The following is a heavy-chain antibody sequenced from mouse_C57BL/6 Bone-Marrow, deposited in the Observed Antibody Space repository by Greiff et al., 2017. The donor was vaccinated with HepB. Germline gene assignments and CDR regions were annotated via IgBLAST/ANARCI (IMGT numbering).Heavy chain of an antibody. Sequence: QVQLKQSGAELVKPGASVKMSCKASGYTFTSYWITWVKQRPGQGLEWIGDIYPGSGSTNYNEKFKSKATLTVDTSSSTAYMQLSSLTSEDSAVYYCARDSNYRFAYWGQGTLVTVSA. J-gene: IGHJ3*01. CDR3: ARDSNYRFAY. CDR2: IYPGSGST. V-gene: IGHV1-55*01. CDR1: GYTFTSYW. D-gene: IGHD2-5*01.